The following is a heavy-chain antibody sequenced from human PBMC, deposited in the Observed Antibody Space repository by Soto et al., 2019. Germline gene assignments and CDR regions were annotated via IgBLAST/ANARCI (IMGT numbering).Heavy chain of an antibody. CDR2: IYYTGST. Sequence: SETLSLTCTVSGGSINNHYWSWIRQPPGKGLEWIGYIYYTGSTNYNPSLESRVTMSVDTSKNRVSLNLTSLTAADTAIYYCAKDVVSQWLALGLICGQGTMVTVSS. V-gene: IGHV4-59*11. J-gene: IGHJ3*02. CDR1: GGSINNHY. D-gene: IGHD6-19*01. CDR3: AKDVVSQWLALGLI.